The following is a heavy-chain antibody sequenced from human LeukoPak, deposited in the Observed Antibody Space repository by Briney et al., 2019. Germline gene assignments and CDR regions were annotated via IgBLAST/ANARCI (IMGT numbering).Heavy chain of an antibody. J-gene: IGHJ4*01. D-gene: IGHD6-19*01. CDR1: GFSFTDYA. V-gene: IGHV3-23*01. CDR3: ARGSTAAAPGWVY. Sequence: GGSLRLSCAASGFSFTDYAMSWARQPPGKGLEWVSAVSGHGDTTDYVDSVKGRFTISRDNSRNTVHLQIDSLRIEDTGVYYCARGSTAAAPGWVYWGHGTLVTVSS. CDR2: VSGHGDTT.